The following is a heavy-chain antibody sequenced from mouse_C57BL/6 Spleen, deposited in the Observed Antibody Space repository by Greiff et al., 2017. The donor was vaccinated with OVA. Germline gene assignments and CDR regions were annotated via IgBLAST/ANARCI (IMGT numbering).Heavy chain of an antibody. CDR1: GYTFTSYW. D-gene: IGHD1-1*01. J-gene: IGHJ2*01. CDR2: IDPSDSYT. CDR3: ARSRYYDYFDY. Sequence: QVQLQQPGPELVKPGASVKLSCKASGYTFTSYWMQWVKQRPGQGLEWIGEIDPSDSYTNYNQKFKGKATLTVDTSSSTAYMQLSSLTSEDSAVYYYARSRYYDYFDYWGQGTTLTVSS. V-gene: IGHV1-50*01.